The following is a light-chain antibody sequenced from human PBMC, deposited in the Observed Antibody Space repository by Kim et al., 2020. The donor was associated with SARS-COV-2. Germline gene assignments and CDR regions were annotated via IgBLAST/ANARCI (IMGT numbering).Light chain of an antibody. Sequence: SVGERVTLTCGAIQNIFNYVKCYQHTQRKAPKLLIYVTSSLQSGVPSKFSGSGSGTQFTLTINSLQPEDFASYYCQQSYISPWTFGQGTKVDIK. CDR3: QQSYISPWT. CDR1: QNIFNY. CDR2: VTS. J-gene: IGKJ1*01. V-gene: IGKV1-39*01.